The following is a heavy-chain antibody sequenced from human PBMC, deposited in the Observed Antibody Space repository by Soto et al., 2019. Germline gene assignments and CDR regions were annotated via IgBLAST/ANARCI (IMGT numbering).Heavy chain of an antibody. J-gene: IGHJ4*02. CDR2: INSSSSYT. D-gene: IGHD2-8*01. CDR3: ARTPDCTNGVCSAGFDY. Sequence: GGSLRLSCAASGFTFSDYYMSWIRQAPGKGLEWVSYINSSSSYTNYADSVKGRFTISRDNAKNSLYLQMNSLRAEDTAVYYCARTPDCTNGVCSAGFDYWGQGTLVTVSS. CDR1: GFTFSDYY. V-gene: IGHV3-11*06.